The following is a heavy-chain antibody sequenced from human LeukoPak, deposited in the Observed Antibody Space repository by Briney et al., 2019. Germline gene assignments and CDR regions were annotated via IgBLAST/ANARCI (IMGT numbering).Heavy chain of an antibody. CDR2: INPNSGGT. J-gene: IGHJ4*02. D-gene: IGHD5-12*01. CDR3: ARVLRYGGYCD. V-gene: IGHV1-2*02. Sequence: EXMGCINPNSGGTNYAQKFQGRVTMTRDTSISTAYMELSRLRSDDTAVYYCARVLRYGGYCDWGQGTLVTVSS.